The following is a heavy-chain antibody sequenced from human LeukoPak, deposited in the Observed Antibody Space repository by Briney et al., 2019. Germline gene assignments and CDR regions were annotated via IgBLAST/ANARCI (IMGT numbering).Heavy chain of an antibody. CDR2: ISAYNGNT. CDR3: ARDEVGGWYSSGWYTHFDY. D-gene: IGHD6-19*01. V-gene: IGHV1-18*01. CDR1: GYTFTSYG. Sequence: ASVKVSCKASGYTFTSYGISWVRQAPGQGLEWMGWISAYNGNTNYAQKLQGRVTMTTDTSTSTAYMELRSLRSDDTAVYYCARDEVGGWYSSGWYTHFDYWGQGTLVTVSS. J-gene: IGHJ4*02.